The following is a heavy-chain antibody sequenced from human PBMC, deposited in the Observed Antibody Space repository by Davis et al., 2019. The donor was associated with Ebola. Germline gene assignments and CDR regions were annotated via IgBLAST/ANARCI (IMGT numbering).Heavy chain of an antibody. CDR3: TRHVPGDFWYFDL. D-gene: IGHD4-17*01. CDR1: GFSVSDKY. J-gene: IGHJ2*01. Sequence: ESLKISRAASGFSVSDKYMSWVRQAPGKVLEWVSVIYRDGRMYHADSVKGRFTISRDNSKNTVYLQINSLRAEDTAMYHCTRHVPGDFWYFDLWGRGTLVTVSA. CDR2: IYRDGRM. V-gene: IGHV3-66*04.